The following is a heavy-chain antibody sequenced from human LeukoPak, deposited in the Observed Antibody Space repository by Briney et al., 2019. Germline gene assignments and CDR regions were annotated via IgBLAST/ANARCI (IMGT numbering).Heavy chain of an antibody. J-gene: IGHJ4*02. CDR3: ARTRSGWYVGFDC. Sequence: ASMKVSCKASGYTFTGYYMHWVRQAPGQGLEWMGWINLNSGGTNYAQKFQGRVTMTRDTSISTVYMELSRLRSDDTAVYYCARTRSGWYVGFDCWGRGTLVAVSS. V-gene: IGHV1-2*02. CDR2: INLNSGGT. CDR1: GYTFTGYY. D-gene: IGHD6-19*01.